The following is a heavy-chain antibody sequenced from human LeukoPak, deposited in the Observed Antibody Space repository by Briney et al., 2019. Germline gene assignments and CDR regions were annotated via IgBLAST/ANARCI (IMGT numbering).Heavy chain of an antibody. V-gene: IGHV3-7*01. CDR2: IKQDGGEK. D-gene: IGHD2-15*01. Sequence: GGSLRLSCTASGFTFKNSWMSWVRQAPGKGLEWVANIKQDGGEKYYVDSVKGRFTISRDDAKTSVYLQMNSLRAEDTAVYYCARNKGWELPAELDSWGQGTLVTVSS. CDR3: ARNKGWELPAELDS. J-gene: IGHJ4*02. CDR1: GFTFKNSW.